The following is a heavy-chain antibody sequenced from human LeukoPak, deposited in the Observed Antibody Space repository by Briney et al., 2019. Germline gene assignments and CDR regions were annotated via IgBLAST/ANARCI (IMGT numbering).Heavy chain of an antibody. V-gene: IGHV4-31*02. Sequence: LRLSCAASGFTFSSYAMSWIRQHPGKGLEWIGYIYYSGSTYYNPSLKSRVTISVDTSKNQFSLKLSSVTAADTAVYYCARDRGDSYGFLPRNWYFDLWGRGTLVTVSS. CDR2: IYYSGST. D-gene: IGHD5-18*01. J-gene: IGHJ2*01. CDR3: ARDRGDSYGFLPRNWYFDL. CDR1: GFTFSSYA.